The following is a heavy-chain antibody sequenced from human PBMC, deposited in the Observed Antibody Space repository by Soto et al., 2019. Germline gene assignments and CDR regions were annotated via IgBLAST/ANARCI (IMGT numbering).Heavy chain of an antibody. CDR3: ARGQNGYDI. CDR1: GYSFTSWA. CDR2: ISIKYGNT. J-gene: IGHJ3*02. Sequence: QVQLVQSGGEVKKPGASVKVSCTAFGYSFTSWAMSWGRQAPGQGLEWMGWISIKYGNTNYAQKFEGRVTLTRDTSTNTAYMELTSLISDDTAVYYCARGQNGYDIWGQGTMVTVSS. V-gene: IGHV1-18*01.